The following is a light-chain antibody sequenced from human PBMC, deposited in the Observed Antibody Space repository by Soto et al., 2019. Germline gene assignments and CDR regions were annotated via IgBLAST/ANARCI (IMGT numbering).Light chain of an antibody. CDR2: DAS. V-gene: IGKV3-20*01. CDR1: QSVTNNY. J-gene: IGKJ1*01. CDR3: QQCSFSPRT. Sequence: EIVLTQSPGTLSLSPGERATLSCRASQSVTNNYLDWFQQKPGQAPRLLIYDASIRADGIPDRFSGSGFETDFTLTISRLEPEDSAVYYCQQCSFSPRTFGQGTKVEIK.